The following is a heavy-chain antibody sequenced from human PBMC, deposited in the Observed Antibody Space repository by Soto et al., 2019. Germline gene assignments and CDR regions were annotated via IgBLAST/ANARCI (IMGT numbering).Heavy chain of an antibody. CDR3: ARGFPYCGGDCYPGSAY. CDR1: GYTFTSYD. V-gene: IGHV1-8*01. J-gene: IGHJ4*02. CDR2: MNPNSGNT. D-gene: IGHD2-21*02. Sequence: QVQLVQSGAEVKKPGASVKVSCKASGYTFTSYDINWVRQATGQGLEWMGWMNPNSGNTGYAQKFQGRVTMTRNTSMSTAYMELSSLRSEDTAVYYCARGFPYCGGDCYPGSAYWGQGTLVIVSS.